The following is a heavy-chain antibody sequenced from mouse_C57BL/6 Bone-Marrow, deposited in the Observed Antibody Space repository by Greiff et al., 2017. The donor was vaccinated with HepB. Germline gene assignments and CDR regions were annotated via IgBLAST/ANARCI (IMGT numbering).Heavy chain of an antibody. J-gene: IGHJ2*01. Sequence: VMLVESGPGLVAPSQSLSITCTVSGFSLTSYAISWVRQPPGKGLEWLGVIWTGGGTNYNSALKSRLSISKDNSKSQVFLKMNSLQTDDTARYYCARNYYGSYWDQGYYFDYWGQGTTLTVSS. CDR3: ARNYYGSYWDQGYYFDY. CDR1: GFSLTSYA. D-gene: IGHD1-1*01. V-gene: IGHV2-9-1*01. CDR2: IWTGGGT.